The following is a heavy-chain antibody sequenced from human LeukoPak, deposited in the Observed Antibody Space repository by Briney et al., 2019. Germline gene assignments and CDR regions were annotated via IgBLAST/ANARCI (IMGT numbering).Heavy chain of an antibody. J-gene: IGHJ4*02. D-gene: IGHD5-24*01. V-gene: IGHV3-7*01. Sequence: GGSLRLSCAASGFTFSSYAMHWVRQAPGKGLEWVANIKQDGSEKYYVDSVKGRFTISRDNAKNSLYLQMNSLRAEDTAVYYCARGGRWLQLRALDYWGQGTLVTVSS. CDR2: IKQDGSEK. CDR3: ARGGRWLQLRALDY. CDR1: GFTFSSYA.